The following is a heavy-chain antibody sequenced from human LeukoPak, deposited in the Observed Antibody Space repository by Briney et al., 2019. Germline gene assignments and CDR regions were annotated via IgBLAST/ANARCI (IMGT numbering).Heavy chain of an antibody. CDR1: GFTFSSYS. CDR3: ARGYYYDSSKYDY. D-gene: IGHD3-22*01. J-gene: IGHJ4*02. CDR2: ITSSGSTI. Sequence: GGSLRLSCAASGFTFSSYSMNWVRQAPGKGLEWVSYITSSGSTIYYADSVKGRFTISRDNAKNSLYLQMNSLRAEDTAVYYCARGYYYDSSKYDYWGQGTLVTVSS. V-gene: IGHV3-48*04.